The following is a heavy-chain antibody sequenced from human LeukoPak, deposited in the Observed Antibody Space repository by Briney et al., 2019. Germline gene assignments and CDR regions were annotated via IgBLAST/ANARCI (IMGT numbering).Heavy chain of an antibody. D-gene: IGHD3-10*01. V-gene: IGHV3-74*01. CDR2: INSDGSST. CDR1: GFTFSSYW. CDR3: ARVLLWSRGGQLSFDN. J-gene: IGHJ4*02. Sequence: GGSLRLSCAASGFTFSSYWMHWVRQAPGKGLVWVSRINSDGSSTSYADSVKGRFTISRDNAKNTLYLQMNSLRAEDTAVYYCARVLLWSRGGQLSFDNWGQGTLVTVTS.